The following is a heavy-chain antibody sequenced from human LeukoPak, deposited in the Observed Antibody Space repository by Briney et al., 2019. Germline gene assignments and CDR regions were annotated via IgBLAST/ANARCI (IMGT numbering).Heavy chain of an antibody. Sequence: GGSLRLSCAASGFTFSRYSMNWVRQAPGKGLEWVSYISSSSSTVYYADSLKGRFTISRDNAKNSLYLQMNSLRDEDTAVYYCARAQTYYGSGSYLYWGQGTLVTVSS. CDR3: ARAQTYYGSGSYLY. J-gene: IGHJ4*02. CDR1: GFTFSRYS. V-gene: IGHV3-48*02. CDR2: ISSSSSTV. D-gene: IGHD3-10*01.